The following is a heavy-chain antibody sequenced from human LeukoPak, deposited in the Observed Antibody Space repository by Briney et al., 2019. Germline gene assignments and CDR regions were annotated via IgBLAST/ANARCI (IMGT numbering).Heavy chain of an antibody. CDR1: GGSFSGYY. CDR3: AVLDYYDSSGYYY. CDR2: TNHSGST. Sequence: SETLSLTCAVSGGSFSGYYWSWIRQPPGKGLEWIGETNHSGSTNYNPSLKSRVTTSVDTSKNQFCLKLSSVTAADTAVYYCAVLDYYDSSGYYYWGQGTLVTVSS. D-gene: IGHD3-22*01. J-gene: IGHJ4*02. V-gene: IGHV4-34*01.